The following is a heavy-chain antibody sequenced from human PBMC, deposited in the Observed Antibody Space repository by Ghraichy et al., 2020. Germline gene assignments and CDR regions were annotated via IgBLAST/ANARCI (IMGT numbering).Heavy chain of an antibody. Sequence: GGSLRLSCAASGFTFTRYWMTWVRQAPGKGLEWVANIKQDGSEKYYVDSVKGRFTISRDNAKNSLYLQMNSLRAEDPAVYYCARDAVDCCDTGHWGQGTLVTVSS. CDR2: IKQDGSEK. V-gene: IGHV3-7*01. J-gene: IGHJ4*02. CDR3: ARDAVDCCDTGH. D-gene: IGHD2-21*01. CDR1: GFTFTRYW.